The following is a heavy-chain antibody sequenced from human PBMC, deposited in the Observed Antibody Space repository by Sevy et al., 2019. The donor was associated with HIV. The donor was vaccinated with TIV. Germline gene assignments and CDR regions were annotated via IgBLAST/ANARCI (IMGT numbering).Heavy chain of an antibody. CDR1: GGAITSGDYY. V-gene: IGHV4-30-4*01. D-gene: IGHD5-18*01. CDR2: IYHSASI. Sequence: SETLSLTCTVSGGAITSGDYYWNWIRQPPGKGLEWIGYIYHSASIFYNPSLQSRAIISQDTSKNQFSLKLSSVTAADTAVYFCARERGYTYLFMDIWGLGTPVTVSS. J-gene: IGHJ4*02. CDR3: ARERGYTYLFMDI.